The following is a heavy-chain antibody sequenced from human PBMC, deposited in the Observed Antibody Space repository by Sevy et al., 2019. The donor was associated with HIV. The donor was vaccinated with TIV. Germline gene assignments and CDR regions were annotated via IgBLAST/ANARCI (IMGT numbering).Heavy chain of an antibody. J-gene: IGHJ4*02. V-gene: IGHV1-18*01. D-gene: IGHD2-15*01. CDR3: ARPYCSGGSCYRWYFGY. CDR1: GYTFISYG. CDR2: ISAYNGNT. Sequence: ASVKVSCKASGYTFISYGITWVRQAPGQGLEWMGWISAYNGNTNYAQKLQGRVTMTTDTSTSTAYMELRSLRSDDTAVYYCARPYCSGGSCYRWYFGYWGQGTLVTVSS.